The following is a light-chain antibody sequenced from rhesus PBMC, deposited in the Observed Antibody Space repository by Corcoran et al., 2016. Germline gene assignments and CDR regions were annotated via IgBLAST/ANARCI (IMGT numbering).Light chain of an antibody. V-gene: IGKV1-22*01. J-gene: IGKJ4*01. CDR2: KAS. CDR1: QSISSW. CDR3: QQYSSRIT. Sequence: DIQMTQSPSSLSASVGDTVPITCRASQSISSWLAWYQQTPGKAPKLLIYKASSLQTWIPSRFSGSGSETEFTLTISSLQSEDFANYYCQQYSSRITFGGGTKVELK.